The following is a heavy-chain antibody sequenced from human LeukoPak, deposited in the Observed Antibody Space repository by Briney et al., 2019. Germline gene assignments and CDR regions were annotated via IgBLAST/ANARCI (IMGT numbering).Heavy chain of an antibody. Sequence: PSETLSLTCAVSGGSITSHNWWSWVRQPPVEGLEWIGEIYHGGNTNYNTSLESRVTMSVDKSKNQFSLKVYSVTAADTAVYYCASHMAVTGTRGFDYWGQGTLVTVSS. CDR3: ASHMAVTGTRGFDY. J-gene: IGHJ4*02. D-gene: IGHD6-19*01. CDR2: IYHGGNT. V-gene: IGHV4-4*02. CDR1: GGSITSHNW.